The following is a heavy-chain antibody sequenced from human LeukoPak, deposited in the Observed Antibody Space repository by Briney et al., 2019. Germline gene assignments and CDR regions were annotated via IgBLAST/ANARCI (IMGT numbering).Heavy chain of an antibody. CDR3: ARVPWGSSGYYYYY. D-gene: IGHD3-22*01. J-gene: IGHJ4*02. Sequence: PGGSLRLSCAASGFTFSSYWMSWVRQAPGKGLEWVANIKQDGSEKYYVDSVKGRFTISRDNAKNSLYLQMNSLRAEDTAVYYCARVPWGSSGYYYYYWGQGTLVTVSS. CDR2: IKQDGSEK. V-gene: IGHV3-7*03. CDR1: GFTFSSYW.